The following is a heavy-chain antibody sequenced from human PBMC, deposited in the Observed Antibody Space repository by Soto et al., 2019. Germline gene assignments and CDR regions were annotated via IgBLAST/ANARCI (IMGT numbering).Heavy chain of an antibody. CDR2: ITTSGGNT. Sequence: EVQLLESGGGLVQPGGSLRLSCAASGFTFSSYALSWVRQAPGKGLEWVSTITTSGGNTYYADSVKGRFTISRDNSKNTLYLQMKSLRAEDTAVYYCAGRYCTNGVCYTNYYYYMDVWGKGTTVTVSS. V-gene: IGHV3-23*01. CDR3: AGRYCTNGVCYTNYYYYMDV. J-gene: IGHJ6*03. CDR1: GFTFSSYA. D-gene: IGHD2-8*01.